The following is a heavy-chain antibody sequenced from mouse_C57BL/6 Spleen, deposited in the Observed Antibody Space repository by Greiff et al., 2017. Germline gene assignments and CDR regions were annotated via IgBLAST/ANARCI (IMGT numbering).Heavy chain of an antibody. V-gene: IGHV1-67*01. Sequence: VQLQESGPELVRPGVSVKISCKGSGYTFTDYAMHWVKQSHAKSLEWIGVISTYYGDASYNQKFKDKATMTVNKSSSTAYIELDRLTSENSSVYYCGFITTVVYYFDFWGKGTTLTVSS. CDR2: ISTYYGDA. CDR3: GFITTVVYYFDF. J-gene: IGHJ2*01. CDR1: GYTFTDYA. D-gene: IGHD1-1*01.